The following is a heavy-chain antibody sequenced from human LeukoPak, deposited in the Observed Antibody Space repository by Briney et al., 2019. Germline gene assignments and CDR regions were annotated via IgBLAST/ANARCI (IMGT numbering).Heavy chain of an antibody. CDR2: ISYDGSNK. V-gene: IGHV3-30-3*01. Sequence: GGSLRLSCAASGFTFSGYAMHWVRQAPGKGLEWVAVISYDGSNKYYADSVKGRFTISRDNSKNTLYLQMNSLRAEDTAVYYCARSSYDSSGYQPYWGQGTLVTVSS. CDR1: GFTFSGYA. D-gene: IGHD3-22*01. J-gene: IGHJ4*02. CDR3: ARSSYDSSGYQPY.